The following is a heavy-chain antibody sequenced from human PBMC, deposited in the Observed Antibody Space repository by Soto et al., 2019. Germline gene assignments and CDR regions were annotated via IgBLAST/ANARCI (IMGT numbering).Heavy chain of an antibody. CDR1: GGSISSSNDY. CDR2: IFYSGST. CDR3: ARHGVVDRITVFGVVLGRFDP. D-gene: IGHD3-3*01. J-gene: IGHJ5*02. Sequence: SETLSLTCTVSGGSISSSNDYWGWIRQPPGKGLEWIGSIFYSGSTYYNPSLRSRVTISVDMSKNQFSLKLSSVTAADTAVFYCARHGVVDRITVFGVVLGRFDPWGQGTLVTVSS. V-gene: IGHV4-39*01.